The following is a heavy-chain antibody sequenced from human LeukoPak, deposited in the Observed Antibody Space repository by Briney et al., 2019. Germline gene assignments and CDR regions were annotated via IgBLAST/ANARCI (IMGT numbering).Heavy chain of an antibody. Sequence: GGSLRLSCAASGFTFSNYAMRWVRQAPGKGLEYVSTISSNGGSTYYANSVKGRFTISRDSSKNMLYLQMGSLRGEDMAVYYCARTHYSSSSTCFDYWGQGTLVTVSS. CDR3: ARTHYSSSSTCFDY. V-gene: IGHV3-64*01. J-gene: IGHJ4*02. CDR1: GFTFSNYA. CDR2: ISSNGGST. D-gene: IGHD6-6*01.